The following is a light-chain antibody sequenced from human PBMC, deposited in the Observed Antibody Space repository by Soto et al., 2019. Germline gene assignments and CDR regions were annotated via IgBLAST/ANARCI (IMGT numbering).Light chain of an antibody. V-gene: IGLV2-23*02. CDR3: CSYAGSSSFYV. Sequence: QSALTQPASVSGSPGQSLPISCTGTSSDVGGYNYASWYQQYPGRVPKLLIYKVSNRPSGISNRFSGSKSGNTASLTISGLQAEDEADYYCCSYAGSSSFYVFGTGTKVTVL. J-gene: IGLJ1*01. CDR1: SSDVGGYNY. CDR2: KVS.